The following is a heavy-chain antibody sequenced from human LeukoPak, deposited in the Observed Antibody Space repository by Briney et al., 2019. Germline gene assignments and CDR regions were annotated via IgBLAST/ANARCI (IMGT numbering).Heavy chain of an antibody. CDR3: ARPTYDYYSGSYFPFDY. CDR1: GYTFTAYY. Sequence: GASVKVSCKASGYTFTAYYMHWVRQAPGQGLEWMGWLNPNNGGTNYVQKFQGRVTMTRDTSISTSYMELTRLTPDDTAVYYCARPTYDYYSGSYFPFDYWGQGTLVTVSS. V-gene: IGHV1-2*02. J-gene: IGHJ4*02. D-gene: IGHD3-10*01. CDR2: LNPNNGGT.